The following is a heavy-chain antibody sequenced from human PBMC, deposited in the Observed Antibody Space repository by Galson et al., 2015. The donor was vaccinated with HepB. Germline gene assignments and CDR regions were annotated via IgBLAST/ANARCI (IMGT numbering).Heavy chain of an antibody. J-gene: IGHJ6*02. D-gene: IGHD1-26*01. V-gene: IGHV3-9*01. CDR2: ISWNSGSI. CDR1: GFTFDDYA. Sequence: SLRLSCAASGFTFDDYAMHWVRQAPGKGLEWVSGISWNSGSIGYADSVKGRFTISRDNAKNSLYLQMNSLRAEDTALYYCAKDMESGSYVVGVRSRSYYYGMDVWGQGTTVTVSS. CDR3: AKDMESGSYVVGVRSRSYYYGMDV.